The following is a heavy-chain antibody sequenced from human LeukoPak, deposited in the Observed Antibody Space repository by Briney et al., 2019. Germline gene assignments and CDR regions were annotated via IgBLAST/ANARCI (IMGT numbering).Heavy chain of an antibody. CDR1: GGSISSYY. CDR3: ARSQIGATGTDDY. D-gene: IGHD1-1*01. J-gene: IGHJ4*02. Sequence: PSETLSLTCTVSGGSISSYYWNWIRQPAGKGLEWIGRVYTSGRTNYSPSLKSRVTMSVDTSKNQFCLNLTSVTAADTAVYYCARSQIGATGTDDYWGQGTLVTVSS. CDR2: VYTSGRT. V-gene: IGHV4-4*07.